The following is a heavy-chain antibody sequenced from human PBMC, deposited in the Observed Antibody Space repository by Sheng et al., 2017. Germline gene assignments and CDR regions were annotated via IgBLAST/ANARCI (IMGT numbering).Heavy chain of an antibody. Sequence: QLQLQESGPGLVKPSETLSLTCTVSGGSISSSSYYWGWIRQPPGKGLEWIGSIYYSGSTYYNPSLKSRVTISVDTSKNQFSLKLSSVTAADTAVYYCARGGYGDYDGDWFDPWGQGTLVTVS. CDR1: GGSISSSSYY. V-gene: IGHV4-39*07. CDR3: ARGGYGDYDGDWFDP. J-gene: IGHJ5*02. D-gene: IGHD4-17*01. CDR2: IYYSGST.